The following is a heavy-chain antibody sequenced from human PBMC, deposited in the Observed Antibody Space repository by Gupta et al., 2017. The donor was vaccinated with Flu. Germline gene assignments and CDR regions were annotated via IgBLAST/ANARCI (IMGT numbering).Heavy chain of an antibody. V-gene: IGHV3-21*01. Sequence: MTWVRQAPGKGLEWLSSITSRSDSIKYADSVKGRFTISRDNAKKLLYLQMDSLRVDDTAVYYCARESDFRGVVLEADDWGKGTLVTVSS. D-gene: IGHD3-3*01. CDR2: ITSRSDSI. CDR3: ARESDFRGVVLEADD. J-gene: IGHJ4*02.